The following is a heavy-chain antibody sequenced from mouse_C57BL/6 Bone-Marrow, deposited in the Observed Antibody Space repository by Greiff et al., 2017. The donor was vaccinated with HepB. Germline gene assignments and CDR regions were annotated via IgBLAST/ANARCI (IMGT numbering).Heavy chain of an antibody. CDR3: ARGPFDY. V-gene: IGHV2-2*01. CDR1: GFSFTSYG. J-gene: IGHJ2*01. CDR2: IWSGGST. Sequence: QVQLQQSGPGLVQPSQSLSITCTVSGFSFTSYGVHWVRQAPGKGLEWLGVIWSGGSTDYNAAFISRLSISKDNTTSQVFFKMSSLQADDTAIYYCARGPFDYWGQGTTLTVSS.